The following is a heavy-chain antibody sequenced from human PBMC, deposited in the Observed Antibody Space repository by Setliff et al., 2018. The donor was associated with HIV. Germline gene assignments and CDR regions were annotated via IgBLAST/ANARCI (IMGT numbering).Heavy chain of an antibody. D-gene: IGHD4-4*01. CDR1: GHNSDFC. J-gene: IGHJ4*02. Sequence: GASVKVSCKASGHNSDFCIHWVQQAPGGRLAWMGRIFLRSGETRYSEKFQGRLTITADTSIDTAYMDLSSLRSEDTAVYYCTTTYVRDDYNFDFWGQGSLVTVSS. CDR2: IFLRSGET. CDR3: TTTYVRDDYNFDF. V-gene: IGHV1-69-2*01.